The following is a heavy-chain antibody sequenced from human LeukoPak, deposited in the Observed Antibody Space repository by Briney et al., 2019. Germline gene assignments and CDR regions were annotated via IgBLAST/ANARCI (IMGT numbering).Heavy chain of an antibody. D-gene: IGHD2-15*01. CDR1: GFTFSSYA. CDR3: ARATGYCSGGSCYSDYFDY. Sequence: GSLRLSCAASGFTFSSYAMHWVRQAPGKGLEWVAVISYDGSNKYYADSVKGRFTISRDNSKNTLYLQMNSLRAEDTAVYYCARATGYCSGGSCYSDYFDYWGQGTLVTVSS. CDR2: ISYDGSNK. V-gene: IGHV3-30-3*01. J-gene: IGHJ4*02.